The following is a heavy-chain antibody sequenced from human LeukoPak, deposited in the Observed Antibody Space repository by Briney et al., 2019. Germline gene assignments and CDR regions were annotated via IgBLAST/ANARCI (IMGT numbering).Heavy chain of an antibody. D-gene: IGHD2-21*02. V-gene: IGHV3-NL1*01. Sequence: GRSLRLSCVASGLTFSNYGIHWVRQAPGKGLEWVSAISGSGGSTYYADSVKGRFTISRDNSKNTLYLQMNSLRAEDTAVYYCARAPIVVVTAILFGVDYWGQGTLVTVSS. CDR3: ARAPIVVVTAILFGVDY. CDR2: ISGSGGST. J-gene: IGHJ4*02. CDR1: GLTFSNYG.